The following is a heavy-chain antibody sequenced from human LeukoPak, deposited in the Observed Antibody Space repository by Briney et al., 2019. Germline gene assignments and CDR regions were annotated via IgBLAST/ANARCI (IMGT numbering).Heavy chain of an antibody. CDR1: GYTFTGYG. V-gene: IGHV1-18*01. CDR3: ARGSRGSGWVDRWFDP. Sequence: GASVKVSCKASGYTFTGYGISWVRQAPGQGLEWMGWISAYNGNTNYAQKLQGRVTMTTDTSTSTAYMELRSLRSDDTAVYYCARGSRGSGWVDRWFDPWGQGTLVTVSS. CDR2: ISAYNGNT. D-gene: IGHD6-19*01. J-gene: IGHJ5*02.